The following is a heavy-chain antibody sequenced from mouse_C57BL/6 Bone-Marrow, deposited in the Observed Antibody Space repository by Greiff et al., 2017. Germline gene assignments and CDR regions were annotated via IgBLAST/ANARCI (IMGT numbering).Heavy chain of an antibody. Sequence: EVQLQQSGPELVKPGASVKISCKASGYTFTDYNMNWVKQSHGKSLEWIGDINPNNGGTSYNQKFKGKATLTVDKSSSTASMELRSLTSEDSAVAFCARDYTPAMDYWGQGTSVTVSS. V-gene: IGHV1-26*01. CDR1: GYTFTDYN. CDR2: INPNNGGT. CDR3: ARDYTPAMDY. D-gene: IGHD2-12*01. J-gene: IGHJ4*01.